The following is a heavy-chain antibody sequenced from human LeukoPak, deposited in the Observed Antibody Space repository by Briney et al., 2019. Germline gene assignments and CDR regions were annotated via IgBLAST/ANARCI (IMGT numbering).Heavy chain of an antibody. Sequence: GGSLRLSRVALEFSLETYWMSWVRQAPEKAPEWVANINEDGSEKHYVGSVGGRFTISRNNADNSLHLQMNSLRPEEMAVYYCARGETMDVWGKGTTVTVSS. CDR3: ARGETMDV. CDR2: INEDGSEK. D-gene: IGHD5-24*01. J-gene: IGHJ6*03. CDR1: EFSLETYW. V-gene: IGHV3-7*01.